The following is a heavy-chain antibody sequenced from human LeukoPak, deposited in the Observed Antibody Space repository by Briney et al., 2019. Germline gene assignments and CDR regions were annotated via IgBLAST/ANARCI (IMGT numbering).Heavy chain of an antibody. Sequence: ASVKVSCKASGYTFTSYAMHWVRQAPGQRLEWMGWINAGNGSTKYSQKFQGRVTITRDTSASTAYMELSSLRSEDTAVYYCARGMATIPPLYWGQGTLVTVSS. CDR3: ARGMATIPPLY. D-gene: IGHD5-24*01. J-gene: IGHJ4*02. V-gene: IGHV1-3*01. CDR2: INAGNGST. CDR1: GYTFTSYA.